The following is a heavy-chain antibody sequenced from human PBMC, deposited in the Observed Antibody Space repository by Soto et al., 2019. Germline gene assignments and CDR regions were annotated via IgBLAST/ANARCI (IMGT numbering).Heavy chain of an antibody. Sequence: SETLSLTCAVYGESFIGYFWSWIRQPPGQGLEWIGEISHGAYTKYNPSLESRVTISVDTSKNQFSLRLNSVTAADTAVYYCAMRGITLFGVSTVGFDYLGQGTPVTVSS. CDR2: ISHGAYT. CDR3: AMRGITLFGVSTVGFDY. D-gene: IGHD3-3*01. J-gene: IGHJ4*02. CDR1: GESFIGYF. V-gene: IGHV4-34*01.